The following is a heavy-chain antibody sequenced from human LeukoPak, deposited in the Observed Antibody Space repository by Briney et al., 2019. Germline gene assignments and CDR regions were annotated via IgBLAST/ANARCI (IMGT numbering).Heavy chain of an antibody. J-gene: IGHJ4*02. CDR2: ISDSGST. CDR1: GGSVSSSGSF. D-gene: IGHD1/OR15-1a*01. Sequence: SETLSLTCTVSGGSVSSSGSFWGWVRQPPGEGLEWIGSISDSGSTSYTPSLKSRITISLDTSKNQFSLKMSSVTAADTAVYFCVRDVEHFGIDYWGQGALVTVSS. CDR3: VRDVEHFGIDY. V-gene: IGHV4-39*07.